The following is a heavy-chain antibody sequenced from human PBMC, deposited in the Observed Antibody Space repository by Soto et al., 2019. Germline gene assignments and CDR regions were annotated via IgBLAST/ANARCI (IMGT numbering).Heavy chain of an antibody. J-gene: IGHJ6*03. CDR3: ARDLEQYGSGSYGAYYYYYYMDV. D-gene: IGHD3-10*01. CDR2: ISAYNGNT. CDR1: GYTFTSYG. V-gene: IGHV1-18*01. Sequence: ASVKVSCKASGYTFTSYGISWVRQAPGQGLEWMGWISAYNGNTNYAQKLQGRVTMTTDTSTSTAYMELRSLRSDDTAVYYCARDLEQYGSGSYGAYYYYYYMDVWGKGTTVTVSS.